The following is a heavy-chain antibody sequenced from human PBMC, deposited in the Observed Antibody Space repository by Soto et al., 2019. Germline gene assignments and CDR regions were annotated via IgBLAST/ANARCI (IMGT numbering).Heavy chain of an antibody. J-gene: IGHJ6*02. CDR2: IDQNGIT. Sequence: PSETLSLTCAVSGDPISSSKWWTWVRQTPGKGLEWIGKIDQNGITNYNPSLESRVTILKDNSKNQLSPKLTSVTAVDSAVYYCARLNRDYYYYGMDVWGQGATVTVSS. V-gene: IGHV4-4*02. CDR3: ARLNRDYYYYGMDV. CDR1: GDPISSSKW.